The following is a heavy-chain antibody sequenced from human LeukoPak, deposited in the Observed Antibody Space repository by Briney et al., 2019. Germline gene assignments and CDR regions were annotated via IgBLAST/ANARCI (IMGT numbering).Heavy chain of an antibody. V-gene: IGHV4-39*01. J-gene: IGHJ3*02. CDR1: GGSISSYY. D-gene: IGHD2-15*01. CDR2: IYYSGST. CDR3: ASLPRYCSGGTCRDTFDI. Sequence: SETLSLTCTVSGGSISSYYWGWIRQPPGKGLEWIGSIYYSGSTYYNPTLKSRVTISVDTSKSQFSLKLSSVTAADTAMYYCASLPRYCSGGTCRDTFDIWGQGTMVTVSS.